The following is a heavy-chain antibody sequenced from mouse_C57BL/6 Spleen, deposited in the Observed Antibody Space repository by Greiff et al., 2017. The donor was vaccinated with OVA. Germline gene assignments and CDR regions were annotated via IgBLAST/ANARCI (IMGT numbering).Heavy chain of an antibody. V-gene: IGHV5-12*01. CDR1: GFTFSDYY. CDR3: ARRGNYGRGAMDY. Sequence: EVHLVESGGGLVQPGGSLKLSCAASGFTFSDYYMYWVRQTPEKRLEWVAYISNGGGSTYYPDTVQGRFTISRDNAKNTLYLQMSRLKSEDTAMDYCARRGNYGRGAMDYWGQGTSVTVSS. J-gene: IGHJ4*01. CDR2: ISNGGGST. D-gene: IGHD1-1*01.